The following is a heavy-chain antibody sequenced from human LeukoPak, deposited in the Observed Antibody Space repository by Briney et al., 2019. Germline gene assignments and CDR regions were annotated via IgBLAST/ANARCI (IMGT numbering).Heavy chain of an antibody. J-gene: IGHJ2*01. Sequence: GGSLRLSCAASGFTFSSYSMNWVRQAPGKGLEWDSSISSSSSYIYYADSVKGRFTISRDNAKNSLYLQMNSLRAEDTAVYYCAKEGLITETGYSSCWYGGPGYFDLWGRRTLVTVSS. V-gene: IGHV3-21*01. CDR3: AKEGLITETGYSSCWYGGPGYFDL. CDR1: GFTFSSYS. D-gene: IGHD6-19*01. CDR2: ISSSSSYI.